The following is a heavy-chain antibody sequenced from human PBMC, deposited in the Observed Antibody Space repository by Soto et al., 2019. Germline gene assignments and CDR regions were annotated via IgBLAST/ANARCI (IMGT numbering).Heavy chain of an antibody. V-gene: IGHV1-69*02. J-gene: IGHJ3*02. CDR3: ASRIAPDAFDI. CDR2: IIPILGIA. CDR1: GGTFSSYT. D-gene: IGHD6-13*01. Sequence: QVQLVQSGAEVKKPGSSVKVSCKASGGTFSSYTISWVRQAPGQGLEWMGRIIPILGIANYAQKFQGRVTITADKSTSTAYRELSSLRAEDTAVYYCASRIAPDAFDIWGQGTMVTVSS.